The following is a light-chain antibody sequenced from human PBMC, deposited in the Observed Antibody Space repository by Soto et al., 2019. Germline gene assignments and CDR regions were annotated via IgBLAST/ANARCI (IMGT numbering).Light chain of an antibody. CDR3: TDGIHWARA. V-gene: IGKV2-30*01. CDR2: KVS. Sequence: DVVMTQSPLSLPVTLGQSASISCKSSQSLVYSDGTTYLNWFQQRPGQSPRRLIYKVSNRDSGVPDRCSGSGSGTDFTLKISRVEAENVEVDYGTDGIHWARACGGGTKVEIK. J-gene: IGKJ4*01. CDR1: QSLVYSDGTTY.